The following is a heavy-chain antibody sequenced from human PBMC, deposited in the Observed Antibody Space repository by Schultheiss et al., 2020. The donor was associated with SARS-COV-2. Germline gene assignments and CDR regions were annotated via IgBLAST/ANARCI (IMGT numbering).Heavy chain of an antibody. CDR2: INPNSGGT. Sequence: VKVSCKASGGTFSSYAISWVRQAPGQGLEWMGRINPNSGGTNYAQKFQGRVTMTTDTSTSTAYMELRSLRSDDTAVYYCARDLQASVGYRPRDWFDPWGQGTLVTVSS. J-gene: IGHJ5*02. CDR1: GGTFSSYA. V-gene: IGHV1-18*01. D-gene: IGHD1-26*01. CDR3: ARDLQASVGYRPRDWFDP.